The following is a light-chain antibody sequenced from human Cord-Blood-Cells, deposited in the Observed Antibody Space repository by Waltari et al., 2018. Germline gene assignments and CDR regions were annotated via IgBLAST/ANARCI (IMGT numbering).Light chain of an antibody. Sequence: DIVMTKSPDSLAVSLGERAPINCKSSQSVLYSSNNKNYLAWYQQKPGQPPKLLIYWASTRESGVPDRFSGSESGTDFTLTISSLQAEDVAVYYCQQYYSTPYTFGQGTKLEIK. J-gene: IGKJ2*01. CDR1: QSVLYSSNNKNY. CDR2: WAS. CDR3: QQYYSTPYT. V-gene: IGKV4-1*01.